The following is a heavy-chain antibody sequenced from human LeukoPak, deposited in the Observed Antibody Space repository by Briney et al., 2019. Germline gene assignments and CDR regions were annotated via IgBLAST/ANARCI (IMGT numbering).Heavy chain of an antibody. J-gene: IGHJ4*02. V-gene: IGHV4-59*01. Sequence: SETLSLTCTVSGGSISSYYWSWIRQPPGKGREWIGYIYYSGSTNYNPSLKSRVTISVDTSKNQFSLKLSSVTAADTAVYYCARIAVAGTFLDYWGQGTLVTVSS. CDR1: GGSISSYY. CDR2: IYYSGST. CDR3: ARIAVAGTFLDY. D-gene: IGHD6-19*01.